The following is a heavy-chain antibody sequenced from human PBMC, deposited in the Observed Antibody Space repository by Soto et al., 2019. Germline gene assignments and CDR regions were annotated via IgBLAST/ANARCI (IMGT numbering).Heavy chain of an antibody. Sequence: GASVKVSCKASGYTFTSYAMHWVRQAPGQRLEWMGWINAGNGNTKYSQKFQGRVTITRDTSASTAYMELSSLRSEDTAVYYCARAPRQWLATGDWFDPWGQGTLVTVSS. CDR2: INAGNGNT. V-gene: IGHV1-3*01. CDR3: ARAPRQWLATGDWFDP. D-gene: IGHD6-19*01. CDR1: GYTFTSYA. J-gene: IGHJ5*02.